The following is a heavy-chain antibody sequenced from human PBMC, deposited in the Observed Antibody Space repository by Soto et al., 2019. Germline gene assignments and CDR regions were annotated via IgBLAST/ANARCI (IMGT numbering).Heavy chain of an antibody. CDR3: AKVGYISSSFGMDV. CDR1: GFTFSSYA. J-gene: IGHJ6*02. CDR2: ISGSGGST. V-gene: IGHV3-23*01. Sequence: EVQLLESGGGLVQPGGSLRLSCAASGFTFSSYAMSWVRQAPGKGLEWVSAISGSGGSTYYANSVKGRFTISRDNSMITLYLQMNSLRSEDTAVYYYAKVGYISSSFGMDVWGQGTTVTVSS. D-gene: IGHD6-13*01.